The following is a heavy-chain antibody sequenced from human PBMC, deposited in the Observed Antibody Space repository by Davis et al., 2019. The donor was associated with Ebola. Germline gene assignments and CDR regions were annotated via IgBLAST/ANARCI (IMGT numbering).Heavy chain of an antibody. Sequence: PSETLSLTCTVSGGSISSSTYHWVWVRQPPGKVLEWIGSIFHTGATYYSPSLKSRVTMFVDTSKNQFSLNVYSVTAADTAIYYCATDILSQPRDWGQGTLVTVSS. J-gene: IGHJ4*02. CDR1: GGSISSSTYH. V-gene: IGHV4-39*02. CDR2: IFHTGAT. CDR3: ATDILSQPRD.